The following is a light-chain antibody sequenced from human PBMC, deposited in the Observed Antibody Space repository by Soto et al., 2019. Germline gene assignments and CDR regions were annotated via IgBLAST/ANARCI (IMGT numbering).Light chain of an antibody. J-gene: IGKJ1*01. CDR3: QQSDTSPGT. CDR2: GAS. V-gene: IGKV3-20*01. Sequence: EIVLTQSPGTLSLSPGERATLSCRASQSVRSRYLAWYQQKPGRAPRLLIYGASNRATGIPDRFSGSGSGTDFTLTVSRLEPADFAVYFCQQSDTSPGTFGQGTKVEIK. CDR1: QSVRSRY.